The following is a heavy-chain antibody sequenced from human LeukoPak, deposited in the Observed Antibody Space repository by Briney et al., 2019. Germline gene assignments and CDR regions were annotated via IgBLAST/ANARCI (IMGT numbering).Heavy chain of an antibody. J-gene: IGHJ5*02. CDR3: ARDGVAARRGGSNWFDP. Sequence: ASVKVSCEASGYTFTGYYMHWVRQAPGQGLEWMGWINPNSGGTNYAQKLQGRVTMTRDTSISTAYMELSRLRSDDTAVYYCARDGVAARRGGSNWFDPWGQGTLVTVSS. CDR1: GYTFTGYY. V-gene: IGHV1-2*02. D-gene: IGHD6-6*01. CDR2: INPNSGGT.